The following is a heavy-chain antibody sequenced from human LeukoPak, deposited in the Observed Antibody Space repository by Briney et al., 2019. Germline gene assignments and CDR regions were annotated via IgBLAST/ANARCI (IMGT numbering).Heavy chain of an antibody. CDR2: ISSSSSYI. Sequence: GGSLRLSCAASGFTFSSYSMNWVRQAPGKGLEWVSSISSSSSYIYYADSVKGRFTISRDNTKNSLYLQMNSLRAEDTAVYYCARLSPYYDILTGSLDYWGQGTLVTVSS. V-gene: IGHV3-21*01. CDR1: GFTFSSYS. J-gene: IGHJ4*02. D-gene: IGHD3-9*01. CDR3: ARLSPYYDILTGSLDY.